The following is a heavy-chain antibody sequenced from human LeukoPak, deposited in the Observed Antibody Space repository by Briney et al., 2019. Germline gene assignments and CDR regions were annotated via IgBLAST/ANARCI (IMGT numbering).Heavy chain of an antibody. CDR1: GFTFSDYA. D-gene: IGHD2-15*01. CDR2: IDIISNAL. Sequence: GGSLRLSCAASGFTFSDYAMDWVRQAPGKGLEWVSHIDIISNALYYADSVSGRFIISRENAKNSLSLQMDSLSAEDTVVYECAREGLLHLYDIWGQGTLVTVSS. CDR3: AREGLLHLYDI. V-gene: IGHV3-48*04. J-gene: IGHJ3*02.